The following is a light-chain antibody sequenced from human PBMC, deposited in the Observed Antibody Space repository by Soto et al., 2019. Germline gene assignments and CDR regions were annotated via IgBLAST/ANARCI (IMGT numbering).Light chain of an antibody. V-gene: IGKV1-5*03. CDR1: QIIDTW. Sequence: DIQMTQSPSSLSASVGDRITITCRASQIIDTWLAWYQQKPGKAPKLLIYKASSLENGVPSRFSGSGSGTEFILTISSLQPDDFATYYCQQYETYSPWTFGQGTKVEVK. CDR2: KAS. J-gene: IGKJ1*01. CDR3: QQYETYSPWT.